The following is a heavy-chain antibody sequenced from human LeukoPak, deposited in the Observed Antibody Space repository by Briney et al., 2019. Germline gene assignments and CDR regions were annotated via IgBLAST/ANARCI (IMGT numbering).Heavy chain of an antibody. D-gene: IGHD2-21*01. CDR1: GGSFSGYY. V-gene: IGHV4-34*01. CDR2: INHSGST. Sequence: PSETLSLTCAVYGGSFSGYYWSWIRQPPGKGLEWIGEINHSGSTNYNPSLKSRVTISVDTSKNQFSLKLSSVTAADTAVYYCARDCGILRIDCGDSLDIWGQGTMVTVSS. CDR3: ARDCGILRIDCGDSLDI. J-gene: IGHJ3*02.